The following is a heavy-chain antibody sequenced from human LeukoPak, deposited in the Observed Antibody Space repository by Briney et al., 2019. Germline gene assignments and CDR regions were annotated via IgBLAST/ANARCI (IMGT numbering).Heavy chain of an antibody. Sequence: PGGSLRLSCAASGFTFSSYEMNWVRQAPGKGLEWVSYISSSGSTIYYADSVKGRFTISRDNAKNSLYLQMNSLRAEDTAVYYCARVSGIAVAFDYWGQGTLVTVSS. J-gene: IGHJ4*02. V-gene: IGHV3-48*03. CDR2: ISSSGSTI. CDR1: GFTFSSYE. D-gene: IGHD6-19*01. CDR3: ARVSGIAVAFDY.